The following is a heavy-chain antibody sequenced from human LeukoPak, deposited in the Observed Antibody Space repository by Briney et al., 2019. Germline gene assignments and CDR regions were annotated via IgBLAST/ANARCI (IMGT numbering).Heavy chain of an antibody. Sequence: PGGSLRLSCAASGFTFSSYAMSWVRQAPGKGLEWVSAISGSGGSTYYADSVKGRFTISRDNSKNTLYLQMNSLRAEDTAVYYCAKDIVEVPAAMGAFDYWGQGTLVTVSS. CDR1: GFTFSSYA. J-gene: IGHJ4*02. D-gene: IGHD2-2*01. CDR2: ISGSGGST. V-gene: IGHV3-23*01. CDR3: AKDIVEVPAAMGAFDY.